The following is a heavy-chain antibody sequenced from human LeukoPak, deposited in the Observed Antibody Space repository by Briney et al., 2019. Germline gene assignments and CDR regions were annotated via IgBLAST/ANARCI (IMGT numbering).Heavy chain of an antibody. V-gene: IGHV4-59*11. CDR1: GASISSHY. D-gene: IGHD6-19*01. J-gene: IGHJ6*04. CDR3: ARDSAGDASGWYSDV. Sequence: PSETLSLTCTVSGASISSHYWSWIRQPPGKGLEWIGYIYHSGLTNFNPPLKSRVTMSVDTSKNQVSLRLSSVTAADTAVYYCARDSAGDASGWYSDVWGKGTTVSVSS. CDR2: IYHSGLT.